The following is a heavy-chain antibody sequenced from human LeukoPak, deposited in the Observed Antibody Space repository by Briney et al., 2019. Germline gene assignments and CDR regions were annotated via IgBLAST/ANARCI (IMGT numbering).Heavy chain of an antibody. D-gene: IGHD3-9*01. CDR1: GFTFDDYA. Sequence: GRSLRLSCAASGFTFDDYAMHWVRQAPGKGLEWVSGISWNSGSIGYADSVKGRFTISRDNAKNSLYLQMNSLRAEDTAVYYCARDLYDILTGDYGMDVWGQGTTVTVSS. CDR2: ISWNSGSI. J-gene: IGHJ6*02. V-gene: IGHV3-9*01. CDR3: ARDLYDILTGDYGMDV.